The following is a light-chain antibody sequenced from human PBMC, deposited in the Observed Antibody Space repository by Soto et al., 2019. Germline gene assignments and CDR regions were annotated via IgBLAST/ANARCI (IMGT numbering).Light chain of an antibody. CDR2: HAS. V-gene: IGKV1-5*01. Sequence: DIQMTQSPSTLSAFVGDRVTITCRASQSISTWLAWYQQKPGKPPKVLIYHASSLESGVPSRFSGSGSGTECTLTITTLQTEDYATYYCQQFNYYPYSFGQGTKLEIK. CDR3: QQFNYYPYS. J-gene: IGKJ2*03. CDR1: QSISTW.